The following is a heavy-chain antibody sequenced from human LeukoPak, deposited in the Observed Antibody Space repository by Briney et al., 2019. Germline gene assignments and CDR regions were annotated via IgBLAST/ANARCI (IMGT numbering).Heavy chain of an antibody. V-gene: IGHV4-59*08. D-gene: IGHD2-8*02. CDR1: GDSFNSDY. Sequence: SETLSLTCTVSGDSFNSDYWSWIRQPPGKGLEWIGYIYYSGSTNYNPSLKSRVTISVDSSKNQFSLRLSSVTAADTAVYYCARGFWSRYYDYWGQGTLVTVSS. J-gene: IGHJ4*02. CDR2: IYYSGST. CDR3: ARGFWSRYYDY.